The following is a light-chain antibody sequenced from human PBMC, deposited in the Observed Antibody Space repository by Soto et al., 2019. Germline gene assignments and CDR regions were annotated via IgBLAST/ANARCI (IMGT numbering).Light chain of an antibody. CDR1: QRVGSY. J-gene: IGKJ4*01. CDR3: QQRSNWPSLT. CDR2: DAS. Sequence: LSFPPGERATLSCSASQRVGSYLAWYQHKPGQAPRLLISDASNRATGIPARFSGSGSETDFTLTISSLEPEDSAVYYCQQRSNWPSLTFGGGSKADIK. V-gene: IGKV3-11*01.